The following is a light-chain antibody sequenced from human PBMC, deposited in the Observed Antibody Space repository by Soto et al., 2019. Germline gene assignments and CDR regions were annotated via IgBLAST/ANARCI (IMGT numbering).Light chain of an antibody. J-gene: IGLJ3*02. CDR3: CSYTVTTTRDGRV. CDR1: SSDVGGHTY. Sequence: QSVLTQPASVSGSPRQSIAISCTGTSSDVGGHTYVSWYQHRPGKAPELIIYDVTNRPSGVSNRFSGSKSGNTASLTISGLHAEDEADYYCCSYTVTTTRDGRVFGGGTKVTVL. V-gene: IGLV2-14*01. CDR2: DVT.